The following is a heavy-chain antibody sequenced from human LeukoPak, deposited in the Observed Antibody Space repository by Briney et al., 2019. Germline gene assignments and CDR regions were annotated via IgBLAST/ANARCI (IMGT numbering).Heavy chain of an antibody. CDR1: GDSISTSSYY. J-gene: IGHJ4*02. Sequence: SETLSLTCTVSGDSISTSSYYWGWIRQPPGKGLEWLGCIYYCGSTYYNPSLKSRVTISVDTSKNQFSLNLYSVTAADTAVFYCARSYYYDYRQIDYWGQGTLVTVSS. CDR2: IYYCGST. CDR3: ARSYYYDYRQIDY. D-gene: IGHD3-22*01. V-gene: IGHV4-39*01.